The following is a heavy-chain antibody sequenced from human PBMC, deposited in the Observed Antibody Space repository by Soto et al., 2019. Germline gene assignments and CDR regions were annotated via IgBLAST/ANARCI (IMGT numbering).Heavy chain of an antibody. J-gene: IGHJ6*02. D-gene: IGHD6-6*01. CDR3: ARDSRSSTSLYYYYGMDV. CDR2: INPNSGGT. CDR1: GYTLTGDY. Sequence: ASVKLSCKASGYTLTGDYMHWVRQAHGQGLEWMGWINPNSGGTNYEQKFQGWVTMTRDTSISTAYMELSRLRYDDTAVYYCARDSRSSTSLYYYYGMDVWGQGTTVTVSS. V-gene: IGHV1-2*04.